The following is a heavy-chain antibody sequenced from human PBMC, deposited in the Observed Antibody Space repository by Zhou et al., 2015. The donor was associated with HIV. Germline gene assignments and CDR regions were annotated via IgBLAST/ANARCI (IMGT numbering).Heavy chain of an antibody. CDR1: GGTFSSYA. Sequence: QVQLVQSGAEVKKPGSSVKVSCKASGGTFSSYAISWVRQAPGQGLEWMGGIIPIFGTANYAQKFQGRVTITADESTSTAYMELSSLRSEDTAVYYCARDVSDYYDSSGYYLGYWGQGTLVTVSS. J-gene: IGHJ4*02. CDR2: IIPIFGTA. CDR3: ARDVSDYYDSSGYYLGY. V-gene: IGHV1-69*01. D-gene: IGHD3-22*01.